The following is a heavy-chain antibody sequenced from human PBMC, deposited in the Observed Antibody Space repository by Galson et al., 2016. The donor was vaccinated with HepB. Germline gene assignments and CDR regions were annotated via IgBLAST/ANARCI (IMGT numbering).Heavy chain of an antibody. V-gene: IGHV3-48*02. CDR3: ATVVLSRFDN. CDR2: ISSSSYTK. CDR1: GINFNTYN. Sequence: SLRLSCAASGINFNTYNMVWVRQAPGKGLEWISYISSSSYTKYYADSVRGRFTISRDNADKSLFLQMGSLRDEDTATYYCATVVLSRFDNWGQGALVTVSS. J-gene: IGHJ4*02.